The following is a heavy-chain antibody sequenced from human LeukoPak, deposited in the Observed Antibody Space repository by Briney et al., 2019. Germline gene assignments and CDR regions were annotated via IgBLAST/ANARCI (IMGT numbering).Heavy chain of an antibody. J-gene: IGHJ6*02. CDR3: ARDAVLPAPIRMDV. Sequence: PSETLSLTCDVYGGSFSGYYWSWIRQPPGKGLVCIGYIYYSGSTDYNPSLKSRVSISVDTSKNQFSLKLSSVTAADTAVYYCARDAVLPAPIRMDVWGQGTTVTVSS. CDR2: IYYSGST. CDR1: GGSFSGYY. D-gene: IGHD2/OR15-2a*01. V-gene: IGHV4-30-4*08.